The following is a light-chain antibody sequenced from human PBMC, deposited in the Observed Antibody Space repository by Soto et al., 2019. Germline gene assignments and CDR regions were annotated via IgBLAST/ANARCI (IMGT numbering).Light chain of an antibody. CDR3: SSYAGSNNLV. J-gene: IGLJ1*01. CDR2: EVT. Sequence: QSVLTQPPSGSGSPGQSVTISCTGTSSDVGGYNYVSWYQQHPGKAPKLMIYEVTKRPSGVPDRFSASKSGNTASLTVSGLQAEDEADYYCSSYAGSNNLVFGTGTKVTVL. V-gene: IGLV2-8*01. CDR1: SSDVGGYNY.